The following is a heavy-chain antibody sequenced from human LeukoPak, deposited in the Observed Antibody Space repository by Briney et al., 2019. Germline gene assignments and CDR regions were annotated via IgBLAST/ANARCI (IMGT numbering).Heavy chain of an antibody. D-gene: IGHD2-2*01. CDR3: ATKGGSSTSGDYYYYYYMDV. CDR2: ISAYNGNT. J-gene: IGHJ6*03. V-gene: IGHV1-18*01. CDR1: GYTFTSYD. Sequence: GASVKVSCKASGYTFTSYDINWVRQATGQGLEWMGWISAYNGNTNYAQKLQGRVTMTTDTSTSTAYMELRSLRSDDTAVYYCATKGGSSTSGDYYYYYYMDVWGKGTTVTVSS.